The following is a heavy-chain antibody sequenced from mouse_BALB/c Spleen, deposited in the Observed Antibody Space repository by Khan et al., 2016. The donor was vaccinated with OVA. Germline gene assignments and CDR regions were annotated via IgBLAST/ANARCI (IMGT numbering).Heavy chain of an antibody. Sequence: QVQLKESGAELAKPGASVKMSCTASGYTFTSYWMHWIKQRPGQGLEWIGYITPTSGYTDYNQKFKDKATLTADKSPSTAYMQLSSLTSDDSAVYYCAGDRIDYWGQGTALTVSS. V-gene: IGHV1-7*01. CDR1: GYTFTSYW. CDR2: ITPTSGYT. CDR3: AGDRIDY. J-gene: IGHJ2*01.